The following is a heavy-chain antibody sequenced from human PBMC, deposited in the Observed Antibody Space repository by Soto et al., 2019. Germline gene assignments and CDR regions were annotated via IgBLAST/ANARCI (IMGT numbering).Heavy chain of an antibody. J-gene: IGHJ5*02. Sequence: PVGSLRLSCAASGFTFSSYAMHWVRQAPGKGLEWVAVISHDGSNKYYADSVKGRFTISRDNSKNTLYLQMNSLRAEDTAVYYCARAVRSDYYDSSGYYYYWFDPWGQGILVTVSS. CDR1: GFTFSSYA. V-gene: IGHV3-30-3*01. CDR2: ISHDGSNK. D-gene: IGHD3-22*01. CDR3: ARAVRSDYYDSSGYYYYWFDP.